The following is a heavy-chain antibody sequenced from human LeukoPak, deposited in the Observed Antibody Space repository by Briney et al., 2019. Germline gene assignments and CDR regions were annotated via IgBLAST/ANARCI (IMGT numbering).Heavy chain of an antibody. J-gene: IGHJ4*02. V-gene: IGHV4-61*08. Sequence: SETLSLTCTVSGGSVSSGGYYWNWIRPPPGKGLEWIGYFHHSGITNYSPSLKSRVTISVDTSKNQFSLKLNSVTAADTAVYFCAREDGSGYYPFGYWGQGTLVTVSS. CDR2: FHHSGIT. D-gene: IGHD3-22*01. CDR1: GGSVSSGGYY. CDR3: AREDGSGYYPFGY.